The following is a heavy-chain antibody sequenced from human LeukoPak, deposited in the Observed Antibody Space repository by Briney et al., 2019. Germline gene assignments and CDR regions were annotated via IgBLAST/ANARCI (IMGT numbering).Heavy chain of an antibody. Sequence: GASVNVSCKASGYSFSIYYIHWVRQAPGQGLEYMGVINPTDGSTRYAKKFQGRVTMTSDTPTSTVYMELSSLRSEDTAVYYCARDYDSSARFHWFDPWGQGTLVTVSS. CDR3: ARDYDSSARFHWFDP. CDR1: GYSFSIYY. CDR2: INPTDGST. J-gene: IGHJ5*02. V-gene: IGHV1-46*01. D-gene: IGHD3-22*01.